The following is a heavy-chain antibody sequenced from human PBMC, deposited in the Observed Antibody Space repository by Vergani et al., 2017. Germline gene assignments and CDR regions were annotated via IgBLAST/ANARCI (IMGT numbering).Heavy chain of an antibody. D-gene: IGHD6-19*01. CDR1: GGSVSSGSYY. V-gene: IGHV4-61*01. Sequence: QVQLQESGPGLVKPSETLSLTCTVSGGSVSSGSYYWSWIRQPPGKGLEWIGYIYYSGSTNYNPALKSRVTISVDTSKNQFSLKLSSVTAADTAVYYCASYGQWLIDWGQGTLVTVSS. CDR2: IYYSGST. J-gene: IGHJ4*02. CDR3: ASYGQWLID.